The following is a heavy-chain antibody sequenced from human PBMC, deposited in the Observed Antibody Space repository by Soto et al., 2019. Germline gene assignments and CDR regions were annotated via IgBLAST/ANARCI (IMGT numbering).Heavy chain of an antibody. J-gene: IGHJ5*02. Sequence: SETLSLTCTVSGGSISSYYWSWIRQPPGKGLEWIGYIYYSGSTNYNPSLKSRVTISVDTSKNQFSLKLSSVTAADTAVYYCAKSTPRDYYDSSGYYYWFDPWGQG. CDR2: IYYSGST. V-gene: IGHV4-59*01. CDR3: AKSTPRDYYDSSGYYYWFDP. D-gene: IGHD3-22*01. CDR1: GGSISSYY.